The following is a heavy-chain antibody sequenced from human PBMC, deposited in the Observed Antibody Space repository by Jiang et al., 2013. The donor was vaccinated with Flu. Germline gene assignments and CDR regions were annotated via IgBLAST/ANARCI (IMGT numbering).Heavy chain of an antibody. Sequence: QLVESGGGLIQPGGSLRLSCAASGFIVSSNYMSWVRQAPGKGLEWVSVIYSGGSTYYADSVRGRFTISRDNSQNTLYLQMNSLRAEDTAVYYCARDVRIEGAGDGLDIWGQGTMVTVSS. CDR1: GFIVSSNY. V-gene: IGHV3-53*01. D-gene: IGHD1-26*01. CDR3: ARDVRIEGAGDGLDI. CDR2: IYSGGST. J-gene: IGHJ3*02.